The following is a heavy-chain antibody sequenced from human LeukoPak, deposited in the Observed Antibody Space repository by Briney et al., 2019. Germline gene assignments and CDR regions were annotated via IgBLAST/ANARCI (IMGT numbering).Heavy chain of an antibody. V-gene: IGHV3-11*01. CDR1: GFTFSDYY. CDR3: ARRRDSGSLQHFDY. Sequence: PGGSLRLSCAASGFTFSDYYMSWIRQAPGKGLEWVSYISSSGSTIYYADSVKGRFTISRGNAKNSLYLQMSSLRAEDTAVYYCARRRDSGSLQHFDYWGQGTLVTVSS. D-gene: IGHD1-26*01. J-gene: IGHJ4*02. CDR2: ISSSGSTI.